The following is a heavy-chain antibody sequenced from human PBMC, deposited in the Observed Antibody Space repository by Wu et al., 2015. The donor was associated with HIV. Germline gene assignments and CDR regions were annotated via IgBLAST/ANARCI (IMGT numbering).Heavy chain of an antibody. CDR1: GYTFTGYY. Sequence: QVQLVQSGAEVKKPGASVKVSCKASGYTFTGYYMHWVRQAPEQGLEWMGWINPNSGGTNYAQKFRGRVTMARDTSISTAYMELRGLKFDDTSIYYCAISADFSGVSDYYYMGVWGKGTAVTVSS. J-gene: IGHJ6*03. V-gene: IGHV1-2*02. CDR2: INPNSGGT. CDR3: AISADFSGVSDYYYMGV. D-gene: IGHD3-10*01.